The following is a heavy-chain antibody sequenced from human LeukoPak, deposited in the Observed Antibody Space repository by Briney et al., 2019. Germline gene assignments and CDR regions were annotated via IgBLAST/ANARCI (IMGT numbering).Heavy chain of an antibody. J-gene: IGHJ3*02. Sequence: ASVKVSCKASGYTFTSYGISWVRQAPGQGLEWMGWISAYNGNTNYAQKLQGRVTMTTDTSTSTAYMELRSLRSDDTAVYYCASAVTIIDDAFDIWGQGTMVAVSS. CDR1: GYTFTSYG. CDR3: ASAVTIIDDAFDI. D-gene: IGHD4-17*01. V-gene: IGHV1-18*01. CDR2: ISAYNGNT.